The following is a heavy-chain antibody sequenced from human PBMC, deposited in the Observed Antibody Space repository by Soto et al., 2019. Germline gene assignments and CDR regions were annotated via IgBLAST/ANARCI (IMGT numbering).Heavy chain of an antibody. CDR3: ARDSTRAYCTYCDSSGSFDY. CDR1: GGSISSYY. D-gene: IGHD3-22*01. J-gene: IGHJ4*02. Sequence: SVTLSLTCTVPGGSISSYYWSWIRHPPGKGLEWIGYIYYSGSTNYNPSLKSRVTISVDTSKNQFSLKLSSVTAADTAVYYCARDSTRAYCTYCDSSGSFDYWGQGTLVTFSS. V-gene: IGHV4-59*01. CDR2: IYYSGST.